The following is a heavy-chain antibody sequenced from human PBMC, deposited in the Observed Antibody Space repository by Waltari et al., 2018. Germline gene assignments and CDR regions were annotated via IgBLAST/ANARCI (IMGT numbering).Heavy chain of an antibody. CDR1: GFTVSSNY. CDR2: FYSGGST. Sequence: EVQLVESGGGLIQPGGSLRLSGAASGFTVSSNYMSWVRQAPGKGLELVSVFYSGGSTYYADSVKGRFTISRDNSKNTLYLQMNSLRTEDTAVYYCARGDGVRGVIFDYWGQGTLVTVSS. D-gene: IGHD3-10*01. CDR3: ARGDGVRGVIFDY. J-gene: IGHJ4*02. V-gene: IGHV3-53*01.